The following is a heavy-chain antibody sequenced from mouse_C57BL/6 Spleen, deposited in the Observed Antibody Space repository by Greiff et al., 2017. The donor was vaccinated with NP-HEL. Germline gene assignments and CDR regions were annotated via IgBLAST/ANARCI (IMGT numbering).Heavy chain of an antibody. D-gene: IGHD1-1*01. Sequence: QVQLQQPGAELVKPGASVKLSCKASGYTFTSYWMHWVKQRPGQGLEWIGMIHPNSGSTNYNEKFKSKATLTVDKSSSTAYMLLSSLTSEDAAVYYCARRTTGGAMDYWGQGTSVTVSS. CDR3: ARRTTGGAMDY. CDR2: IHPNSGST. CDR1: GYTFTSYW. V-gene: IGHV1-64*01. J-gene: IGHJ4*01.